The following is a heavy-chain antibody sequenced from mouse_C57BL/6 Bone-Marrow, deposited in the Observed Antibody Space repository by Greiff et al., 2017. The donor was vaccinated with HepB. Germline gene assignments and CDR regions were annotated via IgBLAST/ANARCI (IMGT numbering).Heavy chain of an antibody. CDR2: ISYLAYSI. CDR1: GFTFSDYG. V-gene: IGHV5-15*04. CDR3: ARTGLQEWYFDV. J-gene: IGHJ1*03. D-gene: IGHD2-13*01. Sequence: EVKLVESGGGLVQPGGSLKLSCAASGFTFSDYGMAWVRQAPRKGPEWVAFISYLAYSIYYADTVTGRFTISREKAKNTLYLEMSSLRSEDTAMYYCARTGLQEWYFDVWGTGTTVTVSS.